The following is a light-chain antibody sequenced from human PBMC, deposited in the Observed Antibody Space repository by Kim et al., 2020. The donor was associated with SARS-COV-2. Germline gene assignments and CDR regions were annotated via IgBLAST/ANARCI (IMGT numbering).Light chain of an antibody. CDR1: SGNIASNF. J-gene: IGLJ3*02. Sequence: NFMLTQPHSVSDSPGKTVTISCTRSSGNIASNFVQWYQQRPGSSPTIVIYEDYQRPSGVPDRFAGSIYRSANSASLTISGLKTEDEADYYCQSYDATNQVFGGGTQLTVL. CDR2: EDY. V-gene: IGLV6-57*01. CDR3: QSYDATNQV.